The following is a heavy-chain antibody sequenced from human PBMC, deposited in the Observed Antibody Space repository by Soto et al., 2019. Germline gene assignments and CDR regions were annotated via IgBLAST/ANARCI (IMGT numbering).Heavy chain of an antibody. Sequence: AAVKVSCKASGYTFTGYYMHWVRQAPGQGLEWMGWINPNSGGTNYAQKFQGWVTMTRDTSISTAYMELSRLRSDDTAVYYCARGGSAVANDAFDIWGQGTLVTVSS. CDR2: INPNSGGT. D-gene: IGHD6-19*01. CDR1: GYTFTGYY. J-gene: IGHJ3*02. CDR3: ARGGSAVANDAFDI. V-gene: IGHV1-2*04.